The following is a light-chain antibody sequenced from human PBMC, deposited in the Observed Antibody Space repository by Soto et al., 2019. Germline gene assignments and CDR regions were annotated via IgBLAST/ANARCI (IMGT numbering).Light chain of an antibody. CDR1: QSVSSK. CDR3: QQYSDWPRT. Sequence: DIVMTQSPATLSVSPGERATLSCRASQSVSSKLAWYQQKCGQAPRLLMYGASTRATGIPVRFSGSGSGTEFTLIISSLQSEDFAVYYCQQYSDWPRTFGQGTKVENK. J-gene: IGKJ1*01. CDR2: GAS. V-gene: IGKV3-15*01.